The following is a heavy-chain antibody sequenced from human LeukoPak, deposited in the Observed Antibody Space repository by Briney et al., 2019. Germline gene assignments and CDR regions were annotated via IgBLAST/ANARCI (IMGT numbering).Heavy chain of an antibody. D-gene: IGHD2-15*01. CDR3: ARDLALGSPGWFDP. Sequence: ASVKVSCKASGFTFTSYGISWVRQAPGQGLEWMGWISAYNGNTNYAQKLQGRVTMTTDTSTSTAYMELRSLRSDDTAVYYCARDLALGSPGWFDPWGQGTLVTVSS. J-gene: IGHJ5*02. V-gene: IGHV1-18*01. CDR2: ISAYNGNT. CDR1: GFTFTSYG.